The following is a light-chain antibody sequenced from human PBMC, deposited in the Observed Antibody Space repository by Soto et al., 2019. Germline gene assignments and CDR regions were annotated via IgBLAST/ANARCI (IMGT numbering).Light chain of an antibody. Sequence: ALTQPASVSGSPGQSITISCTGTSSDVGSGNFVSWYQHYPGKAPQLIIYEDFKRPSGVSSRLSGSKSGNTASLTISGLQAEDEAEYYCCSHAGRDTYVFGTGTKVTVL. CDR1: SSDVGSGNF. J-gene: IGLJ1*01. CDR2: EDF. CDR3: CSHAGRDTYV. V-gene: IGLV2-23*01.